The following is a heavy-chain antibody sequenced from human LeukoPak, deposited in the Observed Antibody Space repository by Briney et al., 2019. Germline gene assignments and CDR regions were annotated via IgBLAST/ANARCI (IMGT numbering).Heavy chain of an antibody. Sequence: ASVKVSCKASGYTFTSYYMHWVRQAPGQGLEWMGLINPSGGSTSYAQKFQGRVTMTRDTSTSTVYMELSSLRSEDTAVYYCARGDIVVVPAAMIGWFDPWGQGTLVTVSS. D-gene: IGHD2-2*01. CDR1: GYTFTSYY. CDR2: INPSGGST. J-gene: IGHJ5*02. V-gene: IGHV1-46*01. CDR3: ARGDIVVVPAAMIGWFDP.